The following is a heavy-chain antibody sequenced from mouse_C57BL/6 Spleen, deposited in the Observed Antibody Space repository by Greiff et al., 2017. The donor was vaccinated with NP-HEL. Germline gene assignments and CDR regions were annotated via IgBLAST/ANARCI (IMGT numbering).Heavy chain of an antibody. CDR3: ARSNYYDYDRGYYFDY. Sequence: QVQLKQSGPELVKPGASVKISCKASGYAFSSSWMNWVKQRPGKGLEWIGRIYPGDGDTNYNGKFKGKATLTADKSSSTAYMQLSSLTSEDSAVYFCARSNYYDYDRGYYFDYWGQGTTLTVSS. D-gene: IGHD2-4*01. J-gene: IGHJ2*01. CDR2: IYPGDGDT. CDR1: GYAFSSSW. V-gene: IGHV1-82*01.